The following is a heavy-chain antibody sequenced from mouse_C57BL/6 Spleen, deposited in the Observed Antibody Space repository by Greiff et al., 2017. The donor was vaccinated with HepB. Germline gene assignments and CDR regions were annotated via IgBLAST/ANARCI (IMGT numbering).Heavy chain of an antibody. Sequence: EVKLVESGGGLVKPGGSLKLSCAASGFTFSSYAMSWVRQTPEKRLEWVATISDGGSYTYYPDNVKGRFTISRDNAKNNLYLQMSHLKSEDTAMYYCASSLYYGNYDWFAYWGQGTLVTVSA. J-gene: IGHJ3*01. CDR1: GFTFSSYA. V-gene: IGHV5-4*03. CDR3: ASSLYYGNYDWFAY. D-gene: IGHD2-1*01. CDR2: ISDGGSYT.